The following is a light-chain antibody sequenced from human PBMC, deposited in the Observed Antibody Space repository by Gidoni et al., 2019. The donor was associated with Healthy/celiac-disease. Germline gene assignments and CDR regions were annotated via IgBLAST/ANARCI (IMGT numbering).Light chain of an antibody. CDR1: QSISSY. J-gene: IGKJ3*01. Sequence: DIQMNQSPSSLSASVGDRVTITCRASQSISSYLNWYQQKPGKAPKLLIYAASSLQSGVPSRFSGSGSGTDFTLTISSLQPEDFATYYCQQSYSTSTFGPGTKVDIK. V-gene: IGKV1-39*01. CDR3: QQSYSTST. CDR2: AAS.